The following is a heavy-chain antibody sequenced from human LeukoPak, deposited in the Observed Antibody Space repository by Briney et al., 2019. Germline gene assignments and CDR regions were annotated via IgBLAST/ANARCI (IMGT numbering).Heavy chain of an antibody. J-gene: IGHJ4*02. CDR1: GFAFSNYA. CDR3: GPIDS. CDR2: ISDDGNGA. Sequence: PGGSLRLSCTASGFAFSNYAIHWVRQAPGKGLEWVAVISDDGNGAYYAGSVEGRFNISRDNFKSTVFLQMNGLRPEDTALYYCGPIDSWGQGTLVTVSS. V-gene: IGHV3-30-3*01.